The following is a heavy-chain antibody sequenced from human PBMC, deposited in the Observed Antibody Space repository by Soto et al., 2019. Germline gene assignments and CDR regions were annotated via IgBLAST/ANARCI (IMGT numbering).Heavy chain of an antibody. J-gene: IGHJ6*02. CDR1: GGPFSGYY. CDR3: ARIAARSGYGMDV. CDR2: INHSGST. D-gene: IGHD6-6*01. Sequence: SETLSLTCAVYGGPFSGYYWSWIRQPPGKGLEWIGEINHSGSTNYNPSLKSRVTISVDTSKNQFSLKLSSVTAADTAVYYCARIAARSGYGMDVWGQGTTVTVSS. V-gene: IGHV4-34*01.